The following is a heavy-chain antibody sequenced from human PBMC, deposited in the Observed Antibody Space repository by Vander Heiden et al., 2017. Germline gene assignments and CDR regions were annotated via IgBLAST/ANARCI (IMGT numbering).Heavy chain of an antibody. CDR2: IIPIFGTA. CDR3: ASPLPLDYGGNSGHDYYGMDV. J-gene: IGHJ6*02. CDR1: GGTFSSHA. V-gene: IGHV1-69*01. D-gene: IGHD4-17*01. Sequence: QVQLVQSGAEVKKPGSSVKVSCKASGGTFSSHAISWVRQAPGQGLEWMGGIIPIFGTANYAQKFQGRVTITADESTSTAYMELSSLRSEDTAVYYCASPLPLDYGGNSGHDYYGMDVWGQGTTVTVSS.